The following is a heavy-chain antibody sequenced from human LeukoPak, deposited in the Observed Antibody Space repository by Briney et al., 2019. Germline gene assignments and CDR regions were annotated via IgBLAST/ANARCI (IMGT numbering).Heavy chain of an antibody. V-gene: IGHV4-30-4*08. CDR2: IYYSGST. J-gene: IGHJ4*02. Sequence: KSSETLSLTCTVSGGSISSGDYYWSWIRQPPGKGLEWIGYIYYSGSTNYNPSLKSRVTISVDTSKNQFSLKLSSVTAADTAVYYCARAYLPPPKRYFDSPVAYFDYWGQGTLVTVSS. CDR3: ARAYLPPPKRYFDSPVAYFDY. D-gene: IGHD3-9*01. CDR1: GGSISSGDYY.